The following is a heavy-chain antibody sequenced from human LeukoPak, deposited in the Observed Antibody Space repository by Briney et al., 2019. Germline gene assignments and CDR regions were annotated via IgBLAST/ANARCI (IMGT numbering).Heavy chain of an antibody. D-gene: IGHD2-2*01. CDR1: GFTFSGSA. J-gene: IGHJ5*02. CDR2: IRSKANSYAI. CDR3: TTLGYCSSTSRGP. V-gene: IGHV3-73*01. Sequence: GGSLRLSCAASGFTFSGSAMHWVRQASGKGLEWVGRIRSKANSYAIAYAASVKGRFTISRDDSKNTAYLQMNSLKTEDTAVYYCTTLGYCSSTSRGPWGQGTLVTVSS.